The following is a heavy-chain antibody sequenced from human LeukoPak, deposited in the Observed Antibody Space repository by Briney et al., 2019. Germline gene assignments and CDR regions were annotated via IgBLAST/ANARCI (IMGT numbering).Heavy chain of an antibody. CDR2: ISYDGSRT. Sequence: GGSLRLSCTASGFTFSNFAMHWGRQAPGTGLEWVAVISYDGSRTDYTVSVNGRFTISRDNSKNTLYLQMNSLRTEDTAVYYCATAPLYSSSWYFRGYFDDWGQGTLVTVSS. D-gene: IGHD6-13*01. J-gene: IGHJ4*02. CDR3: ATAPLYSSSWYFRGYFDD. CDR1: GFTFSNFA. V-gene: IGHV3-30*04.